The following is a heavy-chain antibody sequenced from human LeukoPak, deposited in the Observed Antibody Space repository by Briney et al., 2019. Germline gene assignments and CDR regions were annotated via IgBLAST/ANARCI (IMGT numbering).Heavy chain of an antibody. CDR1: GFTFSSYS. CDR3: PKEAGYSGYDYPDY. V-gene: IGHV3-21*04. Sequence: GGSLRLSCAASGFTFSSYSRNWVRQAPGKGLEWVSYISSSSSYIYYAHPLAGRFTLYSDNPNHALYLQMTSLRAQDTAVHYCPKEAGYSGYDYPDYWGQGTRVTVSS. D-gene: IGHD5-12*01. CDR2: ISSSSSYI. J-gene: IGHJ4*02.